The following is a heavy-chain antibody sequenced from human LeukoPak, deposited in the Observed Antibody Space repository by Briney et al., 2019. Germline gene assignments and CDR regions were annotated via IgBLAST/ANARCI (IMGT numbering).Heavy chain of an antibody. CDR2: INPNSGGT. V-gene: IGHV1-2*02. CDR1: GYTFTGYY. J-gene: IGHJ5*02. Sequence: EASVKVSCKASGYTFTGYYMYWVRQAPGQGLEWMGWINPNSGGTNYAQKFQGRVTMTRDTSISTAYMELSSLRSEDTAVYYCARAARLPHYYDSSGYYQNNWFDPWGQGTLVTVSS. D-gene: IGHD3-22*01. CDR3: ARAARLPHYYDSSGYYQNNWFDP.